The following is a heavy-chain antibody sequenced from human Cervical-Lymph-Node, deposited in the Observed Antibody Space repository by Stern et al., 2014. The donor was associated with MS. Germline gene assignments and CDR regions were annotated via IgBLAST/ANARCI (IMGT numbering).Heavy chain of an antibody. CDR3: VHPTKAASTSFDQ. V-gene: IGHV2-5*09. D-gene: IGHD6-13*01. Sequence: QVTLKESGPTLVKPTQTLTLTCTFSGFSLSTRGVGVGWIRQPPGQALEWLVRIYGGADYSDRPSLNRMLTITNDTSHTQEVLTLPNVDPADTATYYCVHPTKAASTSFDQWGQGTLVTVSS. CDR2: IYGGADY. J-gene: IGHJ4*02. CDR1: GFSLSTRGVG.